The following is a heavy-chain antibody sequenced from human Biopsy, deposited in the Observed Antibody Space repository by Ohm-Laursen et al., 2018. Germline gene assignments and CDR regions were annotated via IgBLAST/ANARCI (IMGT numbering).Heavy chain of an antibody. CDR1: GYAVTEFS. D-gene: IGHD6-25*01. CDR3: AGTRSSGFVPQTPRLFDY. Sequence: SSVKVSCKVSGYAVTEFSMHWVRQTPGKGPQWMGGFDAEDGETLQSQHFLGRVTMTADTSRDTTFMELSSLTSDDTAVYYCAGTRSSGFVPQTPRLFDYWGPGTLVTVSS. J-gene: IGHJ4*02. CDR2: FDAEDGET. V-gene: IGHV1-24*01.